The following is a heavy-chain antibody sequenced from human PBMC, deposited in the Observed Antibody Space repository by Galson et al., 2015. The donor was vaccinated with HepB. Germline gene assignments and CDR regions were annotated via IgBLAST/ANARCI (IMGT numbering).Heavy chain of an antibody. V-gene: IGHV3-33*08. J-gene: IGHJ4*02. Sequence: SLRLSCAASGFTFSSYGMHWVRQAPGKGLEWVAVIWYDGSNKYYADSVKGRFTISRDNSKNTLYLQMNSLRAEDTAVYYCARARTLWFGAGPFDYWGQGTLVTVSS. CDR1: GFTFSSYG. CDR3: ARARTLWFGAGPFDY. D-gene: IGHD3-10*01. CDR2: IWYDGSNK.